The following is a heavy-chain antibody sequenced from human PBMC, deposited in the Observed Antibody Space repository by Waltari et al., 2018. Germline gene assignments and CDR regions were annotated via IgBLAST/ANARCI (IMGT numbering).Heavy chain of an antibody. Sequence: EVQLVESGGGLVQPGGSLRLSFAVSGFSVSNNYMTWVRQTPGKGLEWVSVIYSGGGTFHADSVKGRFAISRHDSRNTLNLQMDSLRVEDTAIYFCARADFWGGFYFDYWGLGTLVTVSS. V-gene: IGHV3-53*04. D-gene: IGHD3-3*01. J-gene: IGHJ4*02. CDR1: GFSVSNNY. CDR2: IYSGGGT. CDR3: ARADFWGGFYFDY.